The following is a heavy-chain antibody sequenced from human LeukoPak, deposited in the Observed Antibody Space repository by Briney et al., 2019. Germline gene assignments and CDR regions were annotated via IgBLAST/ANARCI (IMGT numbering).Heavy chain of an antibody. CDR1: GASIRANHHY. J-gene: IGHJ5*02. CDR3: ARIIRTAGYYSNPKSGSFDL. V-gene: IGHV4-39*01. CDR2: IFSSGTA. D-gene: IGHD3-22*01. Sequence: SETLSLTCTVSGASIRANHHYWAWVRQPPGKGLEWIGTIFSSGTAYYNPSLRTRVSISVDTSKNEFSLRLSAVTAADTGLYYCARIIRTAGYYSNPKSGSFDLWGQGILVTVSS.